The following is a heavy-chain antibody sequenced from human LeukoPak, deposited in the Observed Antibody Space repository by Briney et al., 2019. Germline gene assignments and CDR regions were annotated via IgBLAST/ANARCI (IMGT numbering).Heavy chain of an antibody. CDR3: AKGSLLVRGVIQGGVDY. CDR2: ISYDGSNK. V-gene: IGHV3-30*18. Sequence: GGSLRLSCAASGFTFSSYGMDSVRQAPGNGLEWVAVISYDGSNKYYADSVKGRFTIYRDNSKNTLYLQMNSLRAEDTAVYYCAKGSLLVRGVIQGGVDYWGQGTLVTVSS. CDR1: GFTFSSYG. J-gene: IGHJ4*02. D-gene: IGHD3-10*01.